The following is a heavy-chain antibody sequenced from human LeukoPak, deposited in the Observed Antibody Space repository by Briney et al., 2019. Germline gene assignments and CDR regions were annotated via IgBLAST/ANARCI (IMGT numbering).Heavy chain of an antibody. CDR1: GFTFSSYE. CDR3: AREEHYRRYFAL. J-gene: IGHJ2*01. V-gene: IGHV3-48*03. D-gene: IGHD3-16*02. Sequence: GGSLRLSCAASGFTFSSYEMNWVRQAPGKGLEWVSYISSSGSTIYYADSVKGRFTISRDNSKNTLYLQMNSLRAEDTAVYFCAREEHYRRYFALWGRGTLVTVSS. CDR2: ISSSGSTI.